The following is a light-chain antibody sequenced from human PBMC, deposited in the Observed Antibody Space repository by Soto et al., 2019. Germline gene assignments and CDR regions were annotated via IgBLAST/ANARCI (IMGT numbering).Light chain of an antibody. CDR2: SNN. CDR1: SSNIGSNT. CDR3: AAWDGSLNGWL. J-gene: IGLJ3*02. Sequence: QSVLTQPPSASGTPGQRVTISCSGGSSNIGSNTVNWFQQLPGTAPKLLIHSNNQRPSGVPDRFSGSKSGTSASLAISGLQSEDEADYYCAAWDGSLNGWLFGGGTKVTVL. V-gene: IGLV1-44*01.